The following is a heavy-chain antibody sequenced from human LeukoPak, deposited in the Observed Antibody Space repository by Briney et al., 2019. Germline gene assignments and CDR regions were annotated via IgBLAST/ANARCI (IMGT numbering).Heavy chain of an antibody. J-gene: IGHJ6*03. CDR3: ARVTATSIAAAGPPYYYYYYYMDV. D-gene: IGHD6-13*01. Sequence: SETLSLTCTVSGGSISSSSYYWGWIRQPPGKGLEWIGSIYYSGSTYYNPSLKSRVTVSIDTSNNQFSLNLSSVTAADTAVYYCARVTATSIAAAGPPYYYYYYYMDVWGKGTTVTISS. CDR2: IYYSGST. V-gene: IGHV4-39*07. CDR1: GGSISSSSYY.